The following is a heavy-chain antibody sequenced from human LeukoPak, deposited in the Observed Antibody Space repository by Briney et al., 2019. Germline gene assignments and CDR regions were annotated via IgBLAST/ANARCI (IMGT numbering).Heavy chain of an antibody. CDR1: GDSINSRSHS. D-gene: IGHD3/OR15-3a*01. J-gene: IGHJ4*02. CDR2: IYYSGNT. V-gene: IGHV4-39*01. Sequence: SETLSLTCTVSGDSINSRSHSWGWIRQPPGKGLEWIGSIYYSGNTYYNASLKSQVSISIDTSKNQFSLRLTSVTAADTAVYYCARQTGSGLFILPGGQGTLVTVSS. CDR3: ARQTGSGLFILP.